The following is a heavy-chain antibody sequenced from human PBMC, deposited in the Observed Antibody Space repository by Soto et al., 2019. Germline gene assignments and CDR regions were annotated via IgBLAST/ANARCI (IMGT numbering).Heavy chain of an antibody. D-gene: IGHD2-2*02. CDR2: INPGNGNT. CDR3: ARGKILGYCSSTSCYNLDY. CDR1: GYTFTSYG. V-gene: IGHV1-3*01. J-gene: IGHJ4*02. Sequence: GASVKVSCKASGYTFTSYGMNWVRQAPGRGLEWMGWINPGNGNTKYSQKFQGRVIIERDTSASTAYMELSSLRSEDTAVYYCARGKILGYCSSTSCYNLDYWGQGTLVTVSS.